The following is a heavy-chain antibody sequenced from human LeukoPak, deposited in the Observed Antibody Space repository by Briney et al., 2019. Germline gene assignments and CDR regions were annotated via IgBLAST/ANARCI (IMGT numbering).Heavy chain of an antibody. J-gene: IGHJ4*02. Sequence: AGGSLRLSCAASGFTFSDYYMSWIRQAPGKGLEWVSYISSSGSTIYYADSVKGRFIISRDNAKDSLYLQMNSLRAEDTAVYYCARAHPLDYFACYFDYWGQGTLVTVSS. CDR2: ISSSGSTI. D-gene: IGHD2/OR15-2a*01. CDR3: ARAHPLDYFACYFDY. V-gene: IGHV3-11*04. CDR1: GFTFSDYY.